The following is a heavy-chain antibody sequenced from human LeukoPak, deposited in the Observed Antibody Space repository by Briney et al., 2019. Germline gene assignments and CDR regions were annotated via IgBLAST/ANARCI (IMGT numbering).Heavy chain of an antibody. D-gene: IGHD2-15*01. J-gene: IGHJ4*02. Sequence: GDSLKISCNGSGYSFSNDWIGWVRQRPGKGLEWMGIIYPGDSDTKYSPSFQGQVTISADKSISTAYLQWSSLWASGTAMYYCARRGCNGGSCYGYWGQGTLVTVSS. CDR1: GYSFSNDW. CDR2: IYPGDSDT. V-gene: IGHV5-51*01. CDR3: ARRGCNGGSCYGY.